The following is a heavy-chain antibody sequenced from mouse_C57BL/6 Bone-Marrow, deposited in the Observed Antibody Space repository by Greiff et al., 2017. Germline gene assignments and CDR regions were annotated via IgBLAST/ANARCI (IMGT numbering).Heavy chain of an antibody. D-gene: IGHD1-1*01. CDR3: ARGDYFYAMDY. CDR2: IDPSDSYT. CDR1: GYTFTSYW. Sequence: QVQLQQPGAELVRPGTSVKSSCKASGYTFTSYWMHWVKQRPGQGLEWIGVIDPSDSYTNYNQKFKGKATLTVDTSSSTAYMQLSSLTSEDSAVYYCARGDYFYAMDYWGQGTSVTVSS. J-gene: IGHJ4*01. V-gene: IGHV1-59*01.